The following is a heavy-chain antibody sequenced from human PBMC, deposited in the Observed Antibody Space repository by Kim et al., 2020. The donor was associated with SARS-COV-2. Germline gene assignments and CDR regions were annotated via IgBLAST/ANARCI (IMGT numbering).Heavy chain of an antibody. V-gene: IGHV3-30*03. CDR2: ISYDGSNK. J-gene: IGHJ2*01. Sequence: GGSLRLSCAASGFTFSSYGMHWVRQAPGKGLEWVAVISYDGSNKYYADSVKGRFTISRDNSKNTLYLQMNSLRAEDTAVYYCATGYTVITYWYFDLWGRGTLVTVSS. D-gene: IGHD4-4*01. CDR1: GFTFSSYG. CDR3: ATGYTVITYWYFDL.